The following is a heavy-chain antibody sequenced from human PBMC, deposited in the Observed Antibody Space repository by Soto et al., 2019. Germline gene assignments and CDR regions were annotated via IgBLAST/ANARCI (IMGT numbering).Heavy chain of an antibody. CDR1: GGSFSGYY. J-gene: IGHJ6*02. D-gene: IGHD1-20*01. V-gene: IGHV4-34*01. CDR2: INHSGST. CDR3: ARVGFNWNDDYYGMDV. Sequence: PSETLSLTCAVYGGSFSGYYWSWIRQPPGKGLGWIGEINHSGSTNYNPSLKSRVTISVDTPKNQFSLKLSSVTAADTAVYYCARVGFNWNDDYYGMDVWGQGTTVTVSS.